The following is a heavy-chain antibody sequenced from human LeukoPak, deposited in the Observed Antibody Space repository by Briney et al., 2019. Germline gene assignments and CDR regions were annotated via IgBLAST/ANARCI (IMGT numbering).Heavy chain of an antibody. J-gene: IGHJ6*03. V-gene: IGHV4-39*01. D-gene: IGHD6-6*01. CDR3: ARRGGSSIAARWGYYYYMDV. CDR2: IYNSGST. Sequence: SETLSLTCTVSGGSISSSSYYWVWIRQPPGKELEWNGGIYNSGSTYDNPSLKRRVAISVDTSKNQCSLKLSSVTAADTAVYYCARRGGSSIAARWGYYYYMDVWGKGTTVTVSS. CDR1: GGSISSSSYY.